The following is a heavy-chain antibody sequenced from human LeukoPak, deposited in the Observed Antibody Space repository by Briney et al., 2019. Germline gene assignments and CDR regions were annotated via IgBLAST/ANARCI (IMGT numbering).Heavy chain of an antibody. J-gene: IGHJ4*02. V-gene: IGHV4-4*07. D-gene: IGHD5-12*01. CDR2: IFTSGSA. CDR1: GGSITNYY. CDR3: ARGEWLRLFDY. Sequence: PLETLSLTCAGSGGSITNYYWNWIRQPAGKGLEWIGRIFTSGSANYNPSLESRVTMSVDTSKNQFSLKLSSVTAADTAVYYCARGEWLRLFDYWGQETLATVSS.